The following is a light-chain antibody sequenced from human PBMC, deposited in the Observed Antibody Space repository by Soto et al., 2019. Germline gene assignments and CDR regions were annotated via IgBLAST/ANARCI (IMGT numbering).Light chain of an antibody. CDR3: QQSYSTPWT. CDR1: QSISSY. Sequence: DIRMTHSPYSLSSSVGDRVSITCRASQSISSYLNWYQQKPGKAPKLLIYAASSLQSGVPSRFSGSGSGTDFTLTISSLQPEDFATYYCQQSYSTPWTFGQGTKVDI. CDR2: AAS. V-gene: IGKV1-39*01. J-gene: IGKJ1*01.